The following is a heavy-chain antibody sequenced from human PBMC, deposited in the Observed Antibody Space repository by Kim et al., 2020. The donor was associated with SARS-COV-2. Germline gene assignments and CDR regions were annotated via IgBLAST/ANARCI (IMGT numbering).Heavy chain of an antibody. CDR3: AKGENIVVVTVAITVSEYFQH. CDR1: GFTFSSYG. CDR2: ISYDGSNK. Sequence: GGSLRLSCAASGFTFSSYGMHWVRQAPGKGLEWVAVISYDGSNKYYSDSVKGRFTISRDNSKNTLYLQMNSLRAEDTAVYYCAKGENIVVVTVAITVSEYFQHWGQGTLVTVSS. J-gene: IGHJ1*01. D-gene: IGHD2-21*02. V-gene: IGHV3-30*18.